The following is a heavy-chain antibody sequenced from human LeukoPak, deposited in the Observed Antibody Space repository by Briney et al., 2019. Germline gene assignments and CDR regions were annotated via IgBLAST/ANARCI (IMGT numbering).Heavy chain of an antibody. CDR2: IKQDGNEK. CDR3: VRDMDV. CDR1: GFTFSNYG. J-gene: IGHJ6*02. Sequence: GGSLRLSCAPSGFTFSNYGMHWVRQAPGKGLEWVANIKQDGNEKYYVDSVKGRFTISRDNAKNSLYLQMNSLRAEDTAVYYCVRDMDVWGQGTTVTVSS. V-gene: IGHV3-7*05.